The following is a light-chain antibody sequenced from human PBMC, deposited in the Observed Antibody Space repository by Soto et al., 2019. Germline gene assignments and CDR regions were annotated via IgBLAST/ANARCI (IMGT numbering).Light chain of an antibody. CDR3: CSLTTSHTYV. CDR2: NVI. CDR1: SSDVGGYNF. Sequence: QSALTQPRSVSGSPGQSVTISCTGTSSDVGGYNFVSWYQHHPGKAPKLMIYNVIQRPSGVPDRFSASKSGNTASLTISGLQAEDEADYYCCSLTTSHTYVFGSGTKLTVL. J-gene: IGLJ1*01. V-gene: IGLV2-11*01.